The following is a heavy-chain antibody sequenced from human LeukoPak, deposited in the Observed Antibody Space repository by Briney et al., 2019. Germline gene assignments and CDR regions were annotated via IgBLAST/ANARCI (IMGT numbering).Heavy chain of an antibody. CDR2: ISGSGGST. CDR3: AKLGSGYYQGYFQH. CDR1: GFTFSSYA. J-gene: IGHJ1*01. V-gene: IGHV3-23*01. Sequence: PGGSLRLSCAASGFTFSSYAMSCVRQAPGKGLEWGSAISGSGGSTYYADSVKGRFIISRDNSKTTLYLQMNSLRAEATAVYYCAKLGSGYYQGYFQHWGPGTLVTVSS. D-gene: IGHD3-22*01.